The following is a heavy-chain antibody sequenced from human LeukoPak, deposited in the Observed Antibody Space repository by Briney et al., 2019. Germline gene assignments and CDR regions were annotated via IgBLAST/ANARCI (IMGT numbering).Heavy chain of an antibody. D-gene: IGHD3-3*01. Sequence: PSETLTLTCTVSGGSISSHYRSWIRQPPGKGLEWIGYIYYSGSTNYNPSLKSRVTISVDTSKNQFSLKLSSVTAADTAVYYCARESGDFWSGSEYYYYYYMDVWGKGTTVTVSS. CDR2: IYYSGST. J-gene: IGHJ6*03. CDR3: ARESGDFWSGSEYYYYYYMDV. V-gene: IGHV4-59*11. CDR1: GGSISSHY.